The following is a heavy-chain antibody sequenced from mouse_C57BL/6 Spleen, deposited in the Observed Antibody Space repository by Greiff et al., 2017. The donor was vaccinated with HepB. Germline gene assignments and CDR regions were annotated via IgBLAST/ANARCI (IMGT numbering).Heavy chain of an antibody. CDR1: GYTFTSYW. V-gene: IGHV1-59*01. J-gene: IGHJ2*01. CDR2: IDPSDSYT. CDR3: ARAQGFDY. D-gene: IGHD3-2*02. Sequence: QVQLQQPGAELVRPGPSVKLSCKASGYTFTSYWMHWVKQRPGQGLEWIGVIDPSDSYTNYNQKFKGKATLTVDTSSSTAYMQLSSLTSEDSAVYYCARAQGFDYWGQGTTLTVSS.